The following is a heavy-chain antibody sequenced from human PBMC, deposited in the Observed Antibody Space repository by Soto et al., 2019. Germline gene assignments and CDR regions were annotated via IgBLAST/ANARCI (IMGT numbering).Heavy chain of an antibody. J-gene: IGHJ3*02. CDR1: GGSSSSGDYY. CDR2: IYYSGST. Sequence: SETLSLTCTVSGGSSSSGDYYWSWIRQPPGKGLEWIGYIYYSGSTYYNPSLKSRVTISVDTSKNQFSLKLSSVTAADTAVYYCARQHYDILTGYYTPVHAFAIWGQGTMVTVSS. D-gene: IGHD3-9*01. V-gene: IGHV4-30-4*01. CDR3: ARQHYDILTGYYTPVHAFAI.